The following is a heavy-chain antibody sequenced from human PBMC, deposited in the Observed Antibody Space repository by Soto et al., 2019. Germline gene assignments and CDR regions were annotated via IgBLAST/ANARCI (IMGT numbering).Heavy chain of an antibody. CDR2: ISYDGSNK. CDR1: GFTFSSYG. D-gene: IGHD3-22*01. V-gene: IGHV3-30*18. CDR3: AKGEGYYYDSSGYYS. J-gene: IGHJ4*02. Sequence: GVSLRLSCSASGFTFSSYGMHWVRQAPGKGLEWVAVISYDGSNKYYADSVKGRFTISRDNSKNTMYLQMNSLRAEDTAVYCCAKGEGYYYDSSGYYSWGQGPLLTVSA.